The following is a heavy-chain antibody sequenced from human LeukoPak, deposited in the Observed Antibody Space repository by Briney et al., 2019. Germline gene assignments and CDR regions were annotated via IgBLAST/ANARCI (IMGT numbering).Heavy chain of an antibody. Sequence: ASVKVSCKASGYTFTSYGISWVRQAPGQGLEWMGWISAYNGNTNYAQKLQGRVTMTTDTSTSTAYMELRSLRSDDTAVYYCAGCDSSDPGNWFDPWGQGTLVTVSS. CDR3: AGCDSSDPGNWFDP. CDR2: ISAYNGNT. V-gene: IGHV1-18*01. CDR1: GYTFTSYG. D-gene: IGHD3-22*01. J-gene: IGHJ5*02.